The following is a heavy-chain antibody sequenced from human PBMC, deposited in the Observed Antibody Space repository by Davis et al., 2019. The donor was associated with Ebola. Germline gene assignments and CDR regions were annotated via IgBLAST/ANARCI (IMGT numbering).Heavy chain of an antibody. CDR2: IKRDGSEK. D-gene: IGHD4-17*01. CDR1: GFTFSSYW. V-gene: IGHV3-7*03. Sequence: GESLKIPCAASGFTFSSYWMSWVRQAPGKGLEWVANIKRDGSEKYYVDSVKGRFTISRDNAKNSLYLQMNSLRAEDTAVYYCARDSGDYRSLYYYGTDVWGQGTTVTVSS. J-gene: IGHJ6*02. CDR3: ARDSGDYRSLYYYGTDV.